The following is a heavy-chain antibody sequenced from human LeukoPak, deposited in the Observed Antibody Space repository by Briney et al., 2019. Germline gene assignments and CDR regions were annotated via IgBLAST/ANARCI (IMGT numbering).Heavy chain of an antibody. D-gene: IGHD5-18*01. Sequence: PSQTLSLTCTVSGVSITSGTYYWTWIRQPAGKGLEWIGRMYSTGRVNYNPSLKSRVTMLLDTAKNHISLKLTSVTAADTAIYFCARASETAMVTLWDQGTRVTVSS. CDR3: ARASETAMVTL. CDR1: GVSITSGTYY. V-gene: IGHV4-61*02. CDR2: MYSTGRV. J-gene: IGHJ4*02.